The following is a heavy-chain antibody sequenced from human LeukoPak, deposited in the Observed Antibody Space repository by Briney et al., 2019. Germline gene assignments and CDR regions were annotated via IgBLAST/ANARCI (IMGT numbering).Heavy chain of an antibody. CDR2: IYYSGST. D-gene: IGHD2-15*01. CDR3: ARLGGRSDLTFIY. CDR1: GGSISSSSYY. Sequence: PSETLSLTCTVSGGSISSSSYYWGWIRQPPGKGLEWIGSIYYSGSTYYNPSLKSRVTISVDTSKNQFSLKLSSVTAADTAVYYCARLGGRSDLTFIYWGQGTLVTVSS. V-gene: IGHV4-39*01. J-gene: IGHJ4*02.